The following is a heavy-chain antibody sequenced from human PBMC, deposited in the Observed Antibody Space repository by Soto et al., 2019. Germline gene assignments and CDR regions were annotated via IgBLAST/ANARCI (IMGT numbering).Heavy chain of an antibody. D-gene: IGHD3-3*01. CDR2: ILSDGGKK. CDR1: GFIFSDSV. V-gene: IGHV3-33*01. Sequence: PGGSLRLSCEASGFIFSDSVMTWVRQAPGKGLEWVAIILSDGGKKLYADSVKGRFTISRDNAKNTVYLQMNSVRAEDTAVYYCARGGGGDFWRFDNWGQGALVTVSS. J-gene: IGHJ4*02. CDR3: ARGGGGDFWRFDN.